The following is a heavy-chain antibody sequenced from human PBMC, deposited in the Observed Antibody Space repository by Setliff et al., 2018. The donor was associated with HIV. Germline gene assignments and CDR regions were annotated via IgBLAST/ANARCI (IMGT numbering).Heavy chain of an antibody. J-gene: IGHJ5*02. CDR2: INWNGGST. V-gene: IGHV3-20*04. Sequence: GGSLRLSCAASGFTVDEYGMSWVRQAPGKGLAWVSGINWNGGSTGYADSVKGRFTISRDNAKNSLYLQMNSLRAEDTALYYCAKEPTGDSSHWFDPWGQGTLVTVSS. D-gene: IGHD7-27*01. CDR3: AKEPTGDSSHWFDP. CDR1: GFTVDEYG.